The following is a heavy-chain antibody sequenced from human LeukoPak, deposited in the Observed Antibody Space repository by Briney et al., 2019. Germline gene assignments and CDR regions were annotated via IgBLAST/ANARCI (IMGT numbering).Heavy chain of an antibody. V-gene: IGHV4-61*02. CDR3: ARGFSKAFDY. Sequence: SQTLSLTCTVSGGSISSGSYYWSWIRQPAGKGLEWTGRIYTSGSTNYNPSFKSRLTISVDTSKNQFSLKLSSVTAADTAVYYCARGFSKAFDYWGQGTLVTVSS. J-gene: IGHJ4*02. CDR2: IYTSGST. D-gene: IGHD4-11*01. CDR1: GGSISSGSYY.